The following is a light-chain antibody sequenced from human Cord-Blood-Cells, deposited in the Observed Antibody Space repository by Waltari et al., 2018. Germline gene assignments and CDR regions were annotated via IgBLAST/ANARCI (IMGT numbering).Light chain of an antibody. Sequence: QSALTQPASVSGSPGQSITIPCTGTSSDVGSYILVSWYQQHPGKAPKLMIYEGSKRPSGVSNRFSGSKSGNTASLTISGLQAEDEADYYCCSYAGSSTWVFGGGTKLTVL. CDR1: SSDVGSYIL. CDR3: CSYAGSSTWV. V-gene: IGLV2-23*01. J-gene: IGLJ3*02. CDR2: EGS.